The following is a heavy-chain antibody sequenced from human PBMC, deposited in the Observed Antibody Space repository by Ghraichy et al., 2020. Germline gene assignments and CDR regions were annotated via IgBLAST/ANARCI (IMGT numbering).Heavy chain of an antibody. Sequence: SQTLSLTCTVSGGSLRNYYWSWIRQPPGKGLEWIGYIHYSGSTNYNPSLKSRGTISVDKSKNQFSLKVNSVTTADTAVYFCARAYQSGCFDYWGQGTLVTVSS. CDR2: IHYSGST. D-gene: IGHD6-19*01. V-gene: IGHV4-59*01. CDR1: GGSLRNYY. J-gene: IGHJ4*02. CDR3: ARAYQSGCFDY.